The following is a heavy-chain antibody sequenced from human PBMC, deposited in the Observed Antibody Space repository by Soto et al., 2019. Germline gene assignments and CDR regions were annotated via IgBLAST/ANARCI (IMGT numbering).Heavy chain of an antibody. CDR1: GFTVSSNY. CDR2: IYSGGST. CDR3: ARAFTIFGVLS. D-gene: IGHD3-3*01. V-gene: IGHV3-66*01. J-gene: IGHJ5*02. Sequence: EVQLVESGGGLVQPGGSLRLSCAASGFTVSSNYMSWVRQAPGKGLEWVSVIYSGGSTYYADSVKGRFTISRGNSKNTLYLQMNSLRAEDTAVYYCARAFTIFGVLSWGQGTLVTVSS.